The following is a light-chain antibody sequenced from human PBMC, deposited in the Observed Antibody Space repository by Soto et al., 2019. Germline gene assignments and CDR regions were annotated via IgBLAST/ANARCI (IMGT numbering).Light chain of an antibody. CDR2: QAS. V-gene: IGKV1-5*03. CDR3: QQYNSHWSWT. Sequence: DIQMTQSPSTLAASAGDRVTITCRASQRINNWLAWYQQKPGKAPKLLIYQASNFQSGVPPRFSGSGFGTEFTLTISNLQPEDFAMYYCQQYNSHWSWTFGQGTKVEI. J-gene: IGKJ1*01. CDR1: QRINNW.